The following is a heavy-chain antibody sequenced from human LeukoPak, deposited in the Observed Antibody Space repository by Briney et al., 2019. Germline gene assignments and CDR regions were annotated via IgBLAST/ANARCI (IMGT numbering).Heavy chain of an antibody. V-gene: IGHV3-23*01. Sequence: GGSLGLSYAGSGFTFNSYSMNWVGQAPGKGLEWVSAISGSGGSTYYADSVKGRFTISRDNSKNTLYLKMNSLRAEDTAVYYCAKYRITMIVVGGAFDIWGQGTMVTVSS. J-gene: IGHJ3*02. CDR2: ISGSGGST. CDR3: AKYRITMIVVGGAFDI. D-gene: IGHD3-22*01. CDR1: GFTFNSYS.